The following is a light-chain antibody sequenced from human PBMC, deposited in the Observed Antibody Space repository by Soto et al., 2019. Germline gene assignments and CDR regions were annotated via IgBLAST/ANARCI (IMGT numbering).Light chain of an antibody. Sequence: DIVMTQSPLSLSVTPGEPASISCRSSESLLRDNGYTYVDWYLQKPGQSPQLLIYLRSSRASGVPDRFSGGGSDTDFSLEISRVEAEDVGVYYCMQTLQTPPFTFGPGTKVDIK. CDR1: ESLLRDNGYTY. CDR2: LRS. CDR3: MQTLQTPPFT. V-gene: IGKV2-28*01. J-gene: IGKJ3*01.